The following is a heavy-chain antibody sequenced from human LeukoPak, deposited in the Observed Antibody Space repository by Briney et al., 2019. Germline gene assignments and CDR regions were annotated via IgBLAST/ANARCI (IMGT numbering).Heavy chain of an antibody. D-gene: IGHD2-2*01. J-gene: IGHJ6*03. CDR3: ARSYRSSTSCSPYYYYYMDV. Sequence: SETLSLTCTVSGGSISSGGYYWSWIRQHPGKGLEWIGYIYYSGSTYYNPSLKSRVTISVDTSKNQFSLKLSSVTAADTAVYYCARSYRSSTSCSPYYYYYMDVWGKGTTVTVSS. CDR2: IYYSGST. CDR1: GGSISSGGYY. V-gene: IGHV4-31*03.